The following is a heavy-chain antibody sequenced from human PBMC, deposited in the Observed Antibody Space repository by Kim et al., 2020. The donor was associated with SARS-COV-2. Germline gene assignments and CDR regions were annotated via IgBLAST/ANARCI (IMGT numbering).Heavy chain of an antibody. V-gene: IGHV3-53*01. D-gene: IGHD6-19*01. CDR3: VGSWRLGYSTGWYFDY. J-gene: IGHJ4*02. Sequence: GGSLRLSCAASEFTVSGNYMSWVRQPPGKGLEWVSIIYGSDVTYYADSVKGRFTISRDNSKHTLYLQMNRLRVDDTAIYYCVGSWRLGYSTGWYFDYWGQGSLVTVSS. CDR2: IYGSDVT. CDR1: EFTVSGNY.